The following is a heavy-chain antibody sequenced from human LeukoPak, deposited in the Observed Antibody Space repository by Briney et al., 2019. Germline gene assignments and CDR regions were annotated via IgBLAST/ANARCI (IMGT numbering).Heavy chain of an antibody. Sequence: ASVKVSCKASGGTFSGYAISWVRQAPGQGLEWMGGIIPIFGTANYAQKFQGRVTITADESTSTAYMELSSLRSEDTAVYYCARNYGGTRDFDYWGQGTLVTVSS. CDR1: GGTFSGYA. CDR3: ARNYGGTRDFDY. J-gene: IGHJ4*02. CDR2: IIPIFGTA. D-gene: IGHD4-23*01. V-gene: IGHV1-69*13.